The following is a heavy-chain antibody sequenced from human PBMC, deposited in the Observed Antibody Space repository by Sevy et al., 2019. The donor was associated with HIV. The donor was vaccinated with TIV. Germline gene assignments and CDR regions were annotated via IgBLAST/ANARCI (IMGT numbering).Heavy chain of an antibody. Sequence: ASVKVSCKASGYTFTSYRVSWVRQAPGQGLEWMGWISAHKGDTHYAQKFQGRVTMTTDTPTSTAYMDLRSLRSDDTAVYYCARAYCSGGSCYSLAYWGQGTLVTVSS. CDR2: ISAHKGDT. J-gene: IGHJ4*02. D-gene: IGHD2-15*01. CDR1: GYTFTSYR. CDR3: ARAYCSGGSCYSLAY. V-gene: IGHV1-18*01.